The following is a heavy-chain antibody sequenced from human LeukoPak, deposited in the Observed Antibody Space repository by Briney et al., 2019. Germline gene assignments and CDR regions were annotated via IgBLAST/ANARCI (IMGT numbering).Heavy chain of an antibody. CDR1: GYTFTSYG. D-gene: IGHD3-22*01. CDR3: ARRKRGYYDSSGFWDY. CDR2: ISAYNGNT. V-gene: IGHV1-18*01. Sequence: ASVKVSCKASGYTFTSYGISWVRQAPGQGLEWMGWISAYNGNTNYAQKLQGRVTMTTDTSTSTAYMELRSLRSDDTAAYYCARRKRGYYDSSGFWDYWGQGTLVTVSS. J-gene: IGHJ4*02.